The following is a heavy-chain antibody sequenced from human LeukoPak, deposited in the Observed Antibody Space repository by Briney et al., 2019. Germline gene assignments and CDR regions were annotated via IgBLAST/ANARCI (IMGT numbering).Heavy chain of an antibody. V-gene: IGHV4-38-2*02. CDR3: ARDPSLRNWFDP. CDR2: IYHSGST. J-gene: IGHJ5*02. CDR1: GYSISSGYY. D-gene: IGHD4-17*01. Sequence: TSETLSLTCTVSGYSISSGYYWGWIRQPPGKGLEWIGSIYHSGSTYYNPSLKSRVTISVDTSKNQFSLKLSSVTAADTAVYYCARDPSLRNWFDPWGQGTLVTVSS.